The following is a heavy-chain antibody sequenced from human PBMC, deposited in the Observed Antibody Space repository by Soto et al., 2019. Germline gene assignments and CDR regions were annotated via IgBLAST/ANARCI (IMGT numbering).Heavy chain of an antibody. CDR3: AGDLAEAGMSYGIFAY. V-gene: IGHV1-69*12. CDR1: GGTFSSYA. D-gene: IGHD3-16*01. Sequence: QVQLVQSGAEVKKPGYSVKVSCKASGGTFSSYAISWVRQAPGQGHEWMGGISPISGTANYPQKFHGRVTITADESTSRAYMDLSSPRSDDTAVYYCAGDLAEAGMSYGIFAYWGQGPLVVVSS. CDR2: ISPISGTA. J-gene: IGHJ4*02.